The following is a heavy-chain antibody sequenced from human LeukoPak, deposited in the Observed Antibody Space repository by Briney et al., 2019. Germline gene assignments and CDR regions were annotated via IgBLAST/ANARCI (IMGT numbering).Heavy chain of an antibody. CDR1: GGSISSYY. D-gene: IGHD3-3*01. CDR3: ARLSGDFWSGYKEN. J-gene: IGHJ4*02. Sequence: SETLSLTCTVSGGSISSYYWSWIRQPPGKGLEWIGYSYYSGSTNYNPSLKSRVTISVDTSKNQFSLKLSSVTAADTAVYYCARLSGDFWSGYKENWGQGTLVTVSS. V-gene: IGHV4-59*01. CDR2: SYYSGST.